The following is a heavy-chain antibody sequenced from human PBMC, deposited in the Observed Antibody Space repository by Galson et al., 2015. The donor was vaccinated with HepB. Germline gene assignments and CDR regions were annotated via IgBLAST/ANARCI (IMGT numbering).Heavy chain of an antibody. CDR2: ISGSGGST. CDR1: GFTFSSYA. V-gene: IGHV3-23*01. D-gene: IGHD2-2*01. J-gene: IGHJ3*02. CDR3: AKHIVVVPAAPGGDAFDI. Sequence: SLRLSCAASGFTFSSYAMSWVRQAPGKGLEWVSAISGSGGSTYYADSVKGRFTISRDNSKNTLYLQMNSLRAEDTAVYYCAKHIVVVPAAPGGDAFDIWGQGTMVTVSS.